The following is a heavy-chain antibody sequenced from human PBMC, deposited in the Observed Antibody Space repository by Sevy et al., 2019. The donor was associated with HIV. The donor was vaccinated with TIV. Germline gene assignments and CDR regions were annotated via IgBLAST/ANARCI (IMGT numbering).Heavy chain of an antibody. D-gene: IGHD3-3*01. Sequence: SETLSLTCTVSGGSISSYYWSWIRQPAGKGLEWIGRIYTSGCTNYNPSLKSRVTMSVDTSKNQFSLKLSSVTAADTAVYYCARERYIVTIFGVVLYFDYWGQGTLVTVSS. CDR1: GGSISSYY. J-gene: IGHJ4*02. V-gene: IGHV4-4*07. CDR2: IYTSGCT. CDR3: ARERYIVTIFGVVLYFDY.